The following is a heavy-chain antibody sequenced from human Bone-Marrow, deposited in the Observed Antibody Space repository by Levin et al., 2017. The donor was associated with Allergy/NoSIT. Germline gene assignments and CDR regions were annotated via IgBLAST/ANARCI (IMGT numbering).Heavy chain of an antibody. Sequence: LGESLKISCAASGFTFDDHTMHWVRQAPGKGLEWVSLINWDGERIDYADSVRGRFTISRDNSKNSLYLQMNSLKPDDSALYYCAKGGGTFYYYYYMDVWGKGTTVTVSS. V-gene: IGHV3-43*01. CDR1: GFTFDDHT. D-gene: IGHD2-15*01. CDR2: INWDGERI. J-gene: IGHJ6*03. CDR3: AKGGGTFYYYYYMDV.